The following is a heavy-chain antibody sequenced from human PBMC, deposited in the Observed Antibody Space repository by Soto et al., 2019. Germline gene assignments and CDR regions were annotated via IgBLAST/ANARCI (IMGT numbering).Heavy chain of an antibody. CDR1: GLGVRNNY. D-gene: IGHD3-10*01. CDR3: VRPLPSGRNYGMDV. Sequence: EVRLEESGGGLIQPGGSLRLSCTAYGLGVRNNYMSWVRQAPGMGLEWVSVIYNDGTTYYADSVKGRFTHSRDTSKNTLSLQMDSLRAEDTAVYYCVRPLPSGRNYGMDVWGQGTTVTVSS. CDR2: IYNDGTT. V-gene: IGHV3-53*01. J-gene: IGHJ6*02.